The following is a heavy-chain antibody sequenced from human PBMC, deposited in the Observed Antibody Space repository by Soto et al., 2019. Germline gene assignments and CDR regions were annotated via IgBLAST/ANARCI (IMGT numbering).Heavy chain of an antibody. Sequence: EVQLVESGGGLVQPGGSLRLSCAASGFTFSNYWMYWVRQAPGKGLVWVSRISTDGSTTNYADSVKGRFTISRDNAKNTLYLQMNRLRAEDTAVYYCASRVVTPFDYWGQGTLVTVSS. D-gene: IGHD2-21*02. CDR1: GFTFSNYW. CDR2: ISTDGSTT. V-gene: IGHV3-74*01. J-gene: IGHJ4*02. CDR3: ASRVVTPFDY.